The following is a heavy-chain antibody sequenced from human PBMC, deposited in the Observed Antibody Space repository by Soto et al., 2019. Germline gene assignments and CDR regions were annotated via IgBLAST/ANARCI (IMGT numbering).Heavy chain of an antibody. V-gene: IGHV4-30-4*01. CDR1: GGSISSGDYY. Sequence: SETLSLTCTVSGGSISSGDYYWSWIRQPPGKGLEWIGYIYYSGSTYYNPSLKSRVTISVDTSKNQFSLKLSSVTAADTDVYYCARDHRTRRTGHAFDIWGQGTMVTVSS. J-gene: IGHJ3*02. CDR2: IYYSGST. CDR3: ARDHRTRRTGHAFDI.